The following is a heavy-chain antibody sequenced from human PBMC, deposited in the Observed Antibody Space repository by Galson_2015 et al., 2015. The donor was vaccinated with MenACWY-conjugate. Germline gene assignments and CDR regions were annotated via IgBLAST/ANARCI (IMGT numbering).Heavy chain of an antibody. D-gene: IGHD2/OR15-2a*01. J-gene: IGHJ4*02. CDR1: GGSASSSGYY. V-gene: IGHV4-61*08. Sequence: QVQLQESGPGLVKPLETLSLTCTVSGGSASSSGYYWTWIRQPPGKGLEWIGLIYDSGTTKYNPSLKGRVTISLDTSKNQVSLKLSSVTAADTAVYYCAREFSYWGQGTLVTVSS. CDR3: AREFSY. CDR2: IYDSGTT.